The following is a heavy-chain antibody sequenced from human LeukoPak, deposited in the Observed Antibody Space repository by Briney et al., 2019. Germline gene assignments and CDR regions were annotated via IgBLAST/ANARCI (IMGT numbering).Heavy chain of an antibody. CDR2: LFDSVST. D-gene: IGHD5-18*01. V-gene: IGHV4-59*11. CDR3: ATIKRGSSFGYFDF. J-gene: IGHJ4*02. CDR1: GCSISGHY. Sequence: SETLSLTCTVSGCSISGHYWSWIRQPPGKGLEWIAYLFDSVSTKDNPSLQSRLTLSADTSKTQFSLRLSSLTAADTAVYYCATIKRGSSFGYFDFWGQGIKVTVSS.